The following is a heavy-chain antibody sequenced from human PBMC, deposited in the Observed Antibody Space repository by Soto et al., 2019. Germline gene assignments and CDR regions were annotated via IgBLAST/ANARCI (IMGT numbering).Heavy chain of an antibody. J-gene: IGHJ4*02. D-gene: IGHD6-13*01. CDR3: AREAAAGLDY. Sequence: EVQLVESGGGLVKPGGSLRLSCAASGFTFSSYSMNWVRQAPGKGLEWVSSISSSSSYIYYADSVKGRFTISRDNAKNSLYLQMNSLRAEDTAVYFCAREAAAGLDYWGQGTLVTVSS. CDR2: ISSSSSYI. V-gene: IGHV3-21*01. CDR1: GFTFSSYS.